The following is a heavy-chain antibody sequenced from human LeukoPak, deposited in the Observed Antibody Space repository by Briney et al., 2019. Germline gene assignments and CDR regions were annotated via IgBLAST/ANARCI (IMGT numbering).Heavy chain of an antibody. Sequence: ASVKVSCKASGYTFSDYYMHWVRQAPGQGLEWMGWVHPNSGGTNYAQKFQGRVTMTRDTSISTAYVELSRLRSDDTAMYYCATMVDYNGSGFDYWGQGTLVTVSS. CDR3: ATMVDYNGSGFDY. V-gene: IGHV1-2*02. CDR2: VHPNSGGT. CDR1: GYTFSDYY. D-gene: IGHD3-22*01. J-gene: IGHJ4*02.